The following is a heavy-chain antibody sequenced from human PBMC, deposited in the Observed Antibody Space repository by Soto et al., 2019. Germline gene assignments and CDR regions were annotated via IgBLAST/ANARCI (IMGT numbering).Heavy chain of an antibody. CDR1: GFPFSNHA. J-gene: IGHJ4*02. CDR3: AKRQGTGLAAKNFDF. D-gene: IGHD2-15*01. Sequence: GGSLRLSCAASGFPFSNHAMSWVRQAPGKGLEWVSGISDGGDLIYYADSVKGRFSMSRDNSENMLYLQMTNLRAEDTAIYFCAKRQGTGLAAKNFDFWGQGTLVTVSS. V-gene: IGHV3-23*01. CDR2: ISDGGDLI.